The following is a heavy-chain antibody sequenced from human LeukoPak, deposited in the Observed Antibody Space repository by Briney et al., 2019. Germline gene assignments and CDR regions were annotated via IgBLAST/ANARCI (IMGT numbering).Heavy chain of an antibody. CDR2: IRSKAYGGTT. V-gene: IGHV3-49*04. J-gene: IGHJ4*02. Sequence: QPGRSLRLSCTTSGFTFGDYAMSWVRQAPGEGLEWVDFIRSKAYGGTTEYAASVKGRFTISRDDSRRIVYLQMNSLKTEDTAVYYCTREGRGSDAFDYWGQGTLVTVSS. D-gene: IGHD3-16*01. CDR1: GFTFGDYA. CDR3: TREGRGSDAFDY.